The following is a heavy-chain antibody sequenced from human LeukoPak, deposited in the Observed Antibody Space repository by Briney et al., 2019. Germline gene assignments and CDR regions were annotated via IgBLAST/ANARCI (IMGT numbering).Heavy chain of an antibody. Sequence: SETLSLTCAVYGGSFSGYYWSWIRQPPGKGLEWIGEINHSGSTNYNPSLKSRVTISVDTSKNQFSLKLSSVTAADTAVYYCARHGFYGDSARRKFDPWGQGTLVTVSS. CDR3: ARHGFYGDSARRKFDP. V-gene: IGHV4-34*01. J-gene: IGHJ5*02. CDR2: INHSGST. CDR1: GGSFSGYY. D-gene: IGHD4-17*01.